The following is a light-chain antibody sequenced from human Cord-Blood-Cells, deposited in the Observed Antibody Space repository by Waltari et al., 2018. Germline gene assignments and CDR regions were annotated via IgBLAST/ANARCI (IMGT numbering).Light chain of an antibody. CDR2: EGS. J-gene: IGLJ3*02. CDR1: SSAVGSYNL. Sequence: QSALTQPASVSGSPGQSITISCTGTSSAVGSYNLAAWYQQHPGKAPKLMIYEGSKRPLGVSNRFAGSKSGNTASLTISGLQAEDEADYYCCSYAGSSTWVFGGGTKLTVL. V-gene: IGLV2-23*01. CDR3: CSYAGSSTWV.